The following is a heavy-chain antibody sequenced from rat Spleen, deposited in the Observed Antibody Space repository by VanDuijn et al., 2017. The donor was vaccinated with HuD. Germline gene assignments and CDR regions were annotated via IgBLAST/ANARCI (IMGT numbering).Heavy chain of an antibody. D-gene: IGHD4-3*01. CDR2: IIYDGSNT. J-gene: IGHJ2*01. V-gene: IGHV5-17*01. CDR3: SKWGDSGYFDY. CDR1: GFTFSDYT. Sequence: EVQLVESGGGLVQPGRSLKFSCAASGFTFSDYTMAWVRQAPKKGLEWVAAIIYDGSNTYYRDSVKGRFSISRDNAKSTLYLQMDSLRSEDTATYYCSKWGDSGYFDYWGQGVMVTVSS.